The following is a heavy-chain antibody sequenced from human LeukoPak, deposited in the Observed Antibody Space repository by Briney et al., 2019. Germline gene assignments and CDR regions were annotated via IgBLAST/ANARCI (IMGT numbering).Heavy chain of an antibody. CDR1: GYTFTSYG. J-gene: IGHJ4*02. CDR3: ARLARQQLAQNFDY. Sequence: ASVKVSCKASGYTFTSYGISWVRQAPGQGLEWMGWINPNSGGTNYAQKFQGRVTMTRDTSISTAYMELSRLRSDDTAVYYCARLARQQLAQNFDYWGQGTLVTVSS. CDR2: INPNSGGT. V-gene: IGHV1-2*02. D-gene: IGHD6-13*01.